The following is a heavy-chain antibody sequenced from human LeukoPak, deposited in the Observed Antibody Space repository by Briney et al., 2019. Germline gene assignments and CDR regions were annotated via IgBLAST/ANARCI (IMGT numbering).Heavy chain of an antibody. Sequence: SVKVSCKASGGTFSSYAISWVRQAPGQGLEWMGRIIPIFGTANYAQKFQGRITITTDESTSTAYMELSSLRAEDTAVYYCARDRPNYYGSNGHYYQRNGDHWGQGTLVTVSS. CDR2: IIPIFGTA. CDR1: GGTFSSYA. V-gene: IGHV1-69*05. J-gene: IGHJ5*02. CDR3: ARDRPNYYGSNGHYYQRNGDH. D-gene: IGHD3-22*01.